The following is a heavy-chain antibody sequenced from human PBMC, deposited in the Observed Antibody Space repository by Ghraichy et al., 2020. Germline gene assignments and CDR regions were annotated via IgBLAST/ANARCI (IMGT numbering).Heavy chain of an antibody. CDR3: ARRFSRGTLGLDY. J-gene: IGHJ4*02. D-gene: IGHD3-3*01. Sequence: ASVKVSCKASGYSFISHDFNWVRLATGQRPEWMGWMNPDSGATGFAPKFQGRFTMTRDTSKSTAYMELTSLRSEDTAVYYCARRFSRGTLGLDYWGQGTLVTVSS. CDR2: MNPDSGAT. V-gene: IGHV1-8*01. CDR1: GYSFISHD.